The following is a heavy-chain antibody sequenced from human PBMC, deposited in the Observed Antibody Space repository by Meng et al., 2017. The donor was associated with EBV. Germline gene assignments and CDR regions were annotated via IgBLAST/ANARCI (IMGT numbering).Heavy chain of an antibody. CDR3: ARGRGVYCSGGSCYPGWFDP. J-gene: IGHJ5*02. D-gene: IGHD2-15*01. Sequence: QGPRGPAGGEGNKPGASVKVSCKASEYNFTSYDINCVRTATGQGLEWMGWMNPNSCNTGYAQKFQGRVTMTRNTSISTAYMELSSLRSEDTAVYYCARGRGVYCSGGSCYPGWFDPWGQGTLVTVSS. CDR1: EYNFTSYD. CDR2: MNPNSCNT. V-gene: IGHV1-8*01.